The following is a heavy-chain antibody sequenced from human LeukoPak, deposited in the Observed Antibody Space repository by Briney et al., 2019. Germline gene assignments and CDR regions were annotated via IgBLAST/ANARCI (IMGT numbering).Heavy chain of an antibody. CDR1: GFTFSGSD. J-gene: IGHJ4*02. Sequence: GGSPRLSCAASGFTFSGSDMNWVRQASGKGLEWVGRIRSKVNSYATAYAASVKGRFTISRDDSKNTAYLQMNSLKTEDTAVYYCTRQRWIVGADFDYWGQGTLVAVSS. CDR3: TRQRWIVGADFDY. D-gene: IGHD1-26*01. CDR2: IRSKVNSYAT. V-gene: IGHV3-73*01.